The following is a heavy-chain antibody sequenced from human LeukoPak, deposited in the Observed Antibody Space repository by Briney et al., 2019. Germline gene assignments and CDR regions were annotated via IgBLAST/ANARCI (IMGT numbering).Heavy chain of an antibody. J-gene: IGHJ6*04. CDR1: GYSFTSYW. CDR2: IYPGDSDT. V-gene: IGHV5-51*01. D-gene: IGHD2-2*01. CDR3: ARSVCSSTRCYPYGMDV. Sequence: GESLQISCKGSGYSFTSYWIGWVRQMPAKGLERMGIIYPGDSDTRYSPSFQGQVTISADKSISTAYLQWSSLKASDTAMYYCARSVCSSTRCYPYGMDVWGKGTTVTVSS.